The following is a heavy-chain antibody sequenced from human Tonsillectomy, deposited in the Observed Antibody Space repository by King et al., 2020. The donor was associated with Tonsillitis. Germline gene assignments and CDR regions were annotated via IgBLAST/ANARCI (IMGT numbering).Heavy chain of an antibody. D-gene: IGHD2-2*01. V-gene: IGHV3-30*18. CDR1: GFAFSDCG. CDR3: AKEGGAQYCSSASCSADY. J-gene: IGHJ4*02. CDR2: ISYDRSDK. Sequence: VQLVESGGGVVQPGRSLRLSCAASGFAFSDCGMHWVRQAPGKGLDLVATISYDRSDKDYGDSVRGRFTISRDNSRSTLYLQLNSLRADDTAVYYCAKEGGAQYCSSASCSADYWGQGTLVTVSS.